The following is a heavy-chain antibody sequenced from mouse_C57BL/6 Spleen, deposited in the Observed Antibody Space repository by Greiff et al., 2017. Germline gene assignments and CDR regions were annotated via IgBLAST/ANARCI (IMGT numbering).Heavy chain of an antibody. CDR3: ARGLIDD. J-gene: IGHJ2*01. CDR2: ISYDGSN. Sequence: EVQLQQSGPGLVKPSQSLSLTCSVTGYSITSGYYWNWIRQFPGNKLEWMGYISYDGSNNYNPSLKNRISITRDTSKNQFFLKLNSVTTEDTATYYCARGLIDDWGQGTTLTVSS. CDR1: GYSITSGYY. V-gene: IGHV3-6*01.